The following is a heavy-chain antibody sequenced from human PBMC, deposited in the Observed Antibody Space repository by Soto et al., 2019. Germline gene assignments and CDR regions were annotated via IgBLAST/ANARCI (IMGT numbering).Heavy chain of an antibody. D-gene: IGHD1-26*01. J-gene: IGHJ4*02. Sequence: EEQLLESGGGLVQPGGSLRLSCAASGFTFSNYAMSWVRQAPGKGLEWVSALSGSGGSTYYAHSVKGRFTISRDNSKNTVYLQMNGLRAEDTAVSYCAKDPSGGWGRPHDYWGQGTLVTVSS. CDR2: LSGSGGST. V-gene: IGHV3-23*01. CDR3: AKDPSGGWGRPHDY. CDR1: GFTFSNYA.